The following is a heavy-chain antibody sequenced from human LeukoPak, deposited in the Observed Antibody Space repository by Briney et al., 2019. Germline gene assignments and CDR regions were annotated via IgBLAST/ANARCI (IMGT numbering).Heavy chain of an antibody. CDR2: ISYDGRQK. V-gene: IGHV3-30-3*01. CDR3: AKDFKSTVTSPDY. J-gene: IGHJ4*02. D-gene: IGHD4-17*01. CDR1: GFTFSEYA. Sequence: PGGSLRLSCAASGFTFSEYAMHWDRQVPGKGLEWVAVISYDGRQKYYGDSVKGRFTISRDNSKNTLYLQMNSLRAEDTAVYYCAKDFKSTVTSPDYWGQGTLVTVSS.